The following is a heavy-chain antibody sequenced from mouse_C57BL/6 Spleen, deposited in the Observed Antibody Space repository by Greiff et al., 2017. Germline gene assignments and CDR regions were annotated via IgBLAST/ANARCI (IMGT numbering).Heavy chain of an antibody. CDR1: GFSLTSYG. CDR3: ADYCAGRSYGGFAY. CDR2: IWGGGST. D-gene: IGHD1-1*01. Sequence: QVQLQQSGPGLVAPSQSLSITCTVSGFSLTSYGVDWVRPSPGTGLEWLGVIWGGGSTNYYSALKSRLSISKDNSKGQVSLKMNSLQTDEPAMYYSADYCAGRSYGGFAYWGQGTLVTVSA. V-gene: IGHV2-6*01. J-gene: IGHJ3*01.